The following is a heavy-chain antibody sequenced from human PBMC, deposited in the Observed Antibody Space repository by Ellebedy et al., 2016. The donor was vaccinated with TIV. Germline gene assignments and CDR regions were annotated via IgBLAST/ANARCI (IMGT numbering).Heavy chain of an antibody. J-gene: IGHJ4*02. CDR3: AREYYYDSSGVDY. V-gene: IGHV1-2*02. Sequence: ASVKVSXXASGYTFTGHYMHWVRQAPGQGLEWMGWINPNSGGTNYAQKFQGRVTMTRDTSISTAYMELSRLRSDDTAVYYCAREYYYDSSGVDYWGQGTLVTVSS. CDR2: INPNSGGT. CDR1: GYTFTGHY. D-gene: IGHD3-22*01.